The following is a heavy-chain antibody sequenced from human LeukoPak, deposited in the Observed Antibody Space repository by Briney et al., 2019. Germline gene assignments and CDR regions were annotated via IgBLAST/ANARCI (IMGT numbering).Heavy chain of an antibody. CDR2: INHSGST. Sequence: ASETLSLTCAVYGGSFSGYYWSWLRQPPGKGLEWIGEINHSGSTNYNPSLKSRVTISVDTSKNQFSLKLSSVTAADTAVYYCARVRAPTVTPYFDYWGQGTLVTVSS. J-gene: IGHJ4*02. V-gene: IGHV4-34*01. CDR1: GGSFSGYY. CDR3: ARVRAPTVTPYFDY. D-gene: IGHD4-17*01.